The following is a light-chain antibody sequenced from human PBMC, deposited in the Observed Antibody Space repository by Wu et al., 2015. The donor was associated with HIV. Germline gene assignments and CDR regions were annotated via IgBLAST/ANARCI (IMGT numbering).Light chain of an antibody. V-gene: IGKV3-15*01. CDR2: GAS. Sequence: EIEMTQSPATLSVSPGERATLSCRASQNVSSNLAWYQQKPDQAPRPLIYGASTRASGIPARFSGSGSGTEFTLTISSMQSEDFAVYYCQQYNNWPPLTFGGGTKVEIK. CDR1: QNVSSN. CDR3: QQYNNWPPLT. J-gene: IGKJ4*01.